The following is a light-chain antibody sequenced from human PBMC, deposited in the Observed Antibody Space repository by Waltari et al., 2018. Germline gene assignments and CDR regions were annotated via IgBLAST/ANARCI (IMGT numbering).Light chain of an antibody. CDR1: SSNIGSNS. J-gene: IGLJ3*02. Sequence: QSVLTQAPSASGTPGQRVTVSCSGSSSNIGSNSVNWYQQLPGTAPKPLIYSSKHRPSGVPDRVSGSKSGTSASLAISGLQSEDEADYFCAVWDGSLNARVFGGGTKLTVL. V-gene: IGLV1-44*01. CDR2: SSK. CDR3: AVWDGSLNARV.